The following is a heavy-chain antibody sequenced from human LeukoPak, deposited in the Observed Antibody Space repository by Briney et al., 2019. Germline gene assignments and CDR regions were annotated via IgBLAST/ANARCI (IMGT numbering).Heavy chain of an antibody. V-gene: IGHV4-34*01. CDR1: GGSFSGYY. CDR3: VRRPALYSSGWSRQRPAYYFDY. CDR2: INHSGST. D-gene: IGHD6-19*01. Sequence: SETLSLTCAVYGGSFSGYYWSWIRQPPGKGLEWIGEINHSGSTNYNPSLKSRVTISVDTSKNQFSLKLSSVTAADTAVYYCVRRPALYSSGWSRQRPAYYFDYWGQGTLVTVSS. J-gene: IGHJ4*02.